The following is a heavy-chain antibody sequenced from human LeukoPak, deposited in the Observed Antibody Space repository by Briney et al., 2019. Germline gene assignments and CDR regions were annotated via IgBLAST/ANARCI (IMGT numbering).Heavy chain of an antibody. CDR3: ARPLYDSSGPPGTYYYYMDV. CDR2: IYPGDSDT. D-gene: IGHD3-22*01. CDR1: GYSFTSYW. V-gene: IGHV5-51*01. J-gene: IGHJ6*03. Sequence: GESLKISCKGSGYSFTSYWIGWVRQMPGKGLEWMGIIYPGDSDTRYSPSFQGQVTIPADKSISTAYLQWSSLKASDTAMYYCARPLYDSSGPPGTYYYYMDVWGKGTTVTVSS.